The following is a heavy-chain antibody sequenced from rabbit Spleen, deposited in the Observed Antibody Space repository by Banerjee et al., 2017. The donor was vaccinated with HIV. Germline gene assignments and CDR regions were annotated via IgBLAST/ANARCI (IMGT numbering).Heavy chain of an antibody. J-gene: IGHJ4*01. Sequence: QSLEESGGDLVKPGASLTLTCTASGFSFSSSYFMCWVRQAPGKRPEWIACIYAGSSTSTYYASWAKGRFTISKTSSTTVTLQMTSLTAADTATYFCARDLDGVIGWNFGWWGPGTLVTVS. CDR1: GFSFSSSYF. CDR3: ARDLDGVIGWNFGW. CDR2: IYAGSSTST. V-gene: IGHV1S40*01. D-gene: IGHD1-1*01.